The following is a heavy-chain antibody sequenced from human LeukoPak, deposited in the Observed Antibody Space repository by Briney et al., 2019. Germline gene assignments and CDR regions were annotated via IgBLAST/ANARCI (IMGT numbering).Heavy chain of an antibody. CDR3: ARDRYGSGSYYRRDFDY. J-gene: IGHJ4*02. CDR1: GYAFTNYA. V-gene: IGHV1-3*01. D-gene: IGHD3-10*01. Sequence: ASVKVSCKASGYAFTNYAVQWVRQAPGQRLEWMGWVNAGNGDTRYSPKFQGRVTIARDTSASTAYMELSSLTSEDTAVYYCARDRYGSGSYYRRDFDYWGQGTLVTVSS. CDR2: VNAGNGDT.